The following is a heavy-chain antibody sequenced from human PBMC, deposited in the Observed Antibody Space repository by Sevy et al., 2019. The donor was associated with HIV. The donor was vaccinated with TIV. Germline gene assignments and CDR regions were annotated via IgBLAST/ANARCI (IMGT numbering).Heavy chain of an antibody. D-gene: IGHD2-21*01. Sequence: GGSLRLSCEASGFTLSSYTMNWVRQSPEKGLEWVATFDRTDITHYADSVKGRFIISRDTAKNSLFLQMNSLRDDDTAMYFCVRDERAIASHVDYWGRGTLVTVSS. V-gene: IGHV3-48*02. CDR3: VRDERAIASHVDY. CDR2: FDRTDIT. CDR1: GFTLSSYT. J-gene: IGHJ4*02.